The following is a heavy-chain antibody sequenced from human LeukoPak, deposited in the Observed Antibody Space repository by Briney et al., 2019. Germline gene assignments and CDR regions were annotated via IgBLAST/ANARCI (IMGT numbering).Heavy chain of an antibody. Sequence: PRGSLRLSCAVAGFTFGNFWMSWVRQAPRRLLAWVANIHPEGNEKYHVEAVKGRFTISRDNTKNLLFLQMNGLRVEDTAVYYCARGDDFSGDHWGQGTLVTVSS. D-gene: IGHD1-1*01. CDR3: ARGDDFSGDH. V-gene: IGHV3-7*04. CDR2: IHPEGNEK. CDR1: GFTFGNFW. J-gene: IGHJ4*02.